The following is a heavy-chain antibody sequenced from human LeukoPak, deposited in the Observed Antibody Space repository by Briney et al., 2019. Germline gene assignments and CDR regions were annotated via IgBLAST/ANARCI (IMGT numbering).Heavy chain of an antibody. Sequence: GGSLRLSCAASGLTFSSYWMSWVRQAPGRGLEWVANIKQDGSETYYVDSVKGRFTISRDNAKNSLYLHINSLRAEDTAVYYCTRVSDTTIFGVIIGYYFDYWGQGTLVTVSS. CDR2: IKQDGSET. J-gene: IGHJ4*02. V-gene: IGHV3-7*01. CDR3: TRVSDTTIFGVIIGYYFDY. D-gene: IGHD3-3*01. CDR1: GLTFSSYW.